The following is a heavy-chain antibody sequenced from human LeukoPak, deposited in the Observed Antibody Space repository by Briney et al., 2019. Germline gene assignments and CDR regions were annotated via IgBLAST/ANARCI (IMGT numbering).Heavy chain of an antibody. CDR3: ARGGYYGSGNDFRFDP. J-gene: IGHJ5*02. D-gene: IGHD3-10*01. V-gene: IGHV4-59*01. CDR2: IHYTGST. Sequence: PSETLSLTCTVSGGSISSYYWSWIRQSPGKGLECIGYIHYTGSTNYNPSLKSRVTISVETSKNQFSLKLKSVTAADTAVYYCARGGYYGSGNDFRFDPWGQGALVTVSS. CDR1: GGSISSYY.